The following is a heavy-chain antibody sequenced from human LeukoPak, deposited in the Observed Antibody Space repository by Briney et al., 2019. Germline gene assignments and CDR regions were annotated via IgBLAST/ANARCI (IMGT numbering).Heavy chain of an antibody. J-gene: IGHJ4*02. CDR2: IYYSGST. CDR1: GGSIGSYY. CDR3: ARQRLLWFGESNSGLDY. D-gene: IGHD3-10*01. Sequence: SETLSLTCTVSGGSIGSYYWNWIRQPPGKGLEWIGYIYYSGSTNYNPSLKSRVTMSVDTSENQFSLKLTSVTAADTAVYYCARQRLLWFGESNSGLDYWGQGTLVTVSS. V-gene: IGHV4-59*08.